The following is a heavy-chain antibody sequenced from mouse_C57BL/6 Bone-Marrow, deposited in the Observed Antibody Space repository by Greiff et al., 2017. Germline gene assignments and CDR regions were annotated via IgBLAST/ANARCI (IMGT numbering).Heavy chain of an antibody. CDR2: IDPSDSYT. D-gene: IGHD1-1*01. CDR3: ARDYYGSSIYAMDY. CDR1: GYTFTSYW. V-gene: IGHV1-69*01. Sequence: VKLQEPGAELVMPGASVKLSCKASGYTFTSYWMHWVKQRPGQGLEWIGEIDPSDSYTNYNQKFKGKSTLTVDKSSSTAYMQLSSLTSEDSAVYYCARDYYGSSIYAMDYWGQGTSVTVSS. J-gene: IGHJ4*01.